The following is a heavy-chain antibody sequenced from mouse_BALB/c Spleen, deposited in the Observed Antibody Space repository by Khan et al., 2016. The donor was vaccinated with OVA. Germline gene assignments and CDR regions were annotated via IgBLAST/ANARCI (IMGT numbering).Heavy chain of an antibody. V-gene: IGHV1-63*02. CDR3: ARPYYYGSSYDTMDA. CDR2: IYPGSGNT. D-gene: IGHD1-1*01. Sequence: QVQLKESGAELVRPGTSVKMSCKAAGYTFTNYWIGWVKQRPGHGLEWIGDIYPGSGNTNYNEKFKGKATLTADTSSSTAYMQLSRLTSEDSAIYYRARPYYYGSSYDTMDAWGQGTSVTVSS. J-gene: IGHJ4*01. CDR1: GYTFTNYW.